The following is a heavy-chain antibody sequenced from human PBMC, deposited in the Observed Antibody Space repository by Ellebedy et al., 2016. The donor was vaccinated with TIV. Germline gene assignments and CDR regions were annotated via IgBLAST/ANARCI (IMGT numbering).Heavy chain of an antibody. Sequence: GSLRLSCIVSGDSISRSSYYWGWIRQPPGKGLEWIGSIYYSGSTDYNPSLKSRVTISADTSKNQFSLRLSSVTAADTAVYYCARWFGELLYVRWFDPWGQGTLVSVSS. CDR3: ARWFGELLYVRWFDP. D-gene: IGHD3-10*01. CDR1: GDSISRSSYY. CDR2: IYYSGST. V-gene: IGHV4-39*01. J-gene: IGHJ5*02.